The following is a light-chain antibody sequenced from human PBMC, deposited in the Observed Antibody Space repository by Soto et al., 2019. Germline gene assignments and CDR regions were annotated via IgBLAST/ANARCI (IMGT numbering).Light chain of an antibody. V-gene: IGKV1-5*03. CDR2: KAS. Sequence: DIQMTQSPSTLSASVVVRVTITCRASHSISSWLAWYQQKPGKAPKLLINKASSVESGVPSRFSGSGSGTEFTLTISSLQPDDFATYYCQHFNSYPWTFGQGTKVDIK. CDR1: HSISSW. J-gene: IGKJ1*01. CDR3: QHFNSYPWT.